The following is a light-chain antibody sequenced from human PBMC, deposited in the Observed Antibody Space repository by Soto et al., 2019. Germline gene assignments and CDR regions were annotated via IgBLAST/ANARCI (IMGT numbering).Light chain of an antibody. CDR3: QQSYSTPRT. CDR1: QSISSY. V-gene: IGKV1-39*01. Sequence: DIQMTQSPSSLSASVGDRVTITCRASQSISSYLNWYQQKPGKAPKLLIYAASSLQSGVPPRFSGSGSGTDFTLTIGSLQPEDFATYDCQQSYSTPRTFGQGTKVEIK. J-gene: IGKJ1*01. CDR2: AAS.